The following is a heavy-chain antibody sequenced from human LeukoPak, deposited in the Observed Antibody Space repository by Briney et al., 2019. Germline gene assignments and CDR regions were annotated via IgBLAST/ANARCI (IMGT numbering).Heavy chain of an antibody. V-gene: IGHV3-23*01. Sequence: GGSLRLSCAASGFTFSSYAMSWVRQAPGKGLEWVSSIGGSDGGTYCADSVKGRFTLSRDNSKNTLSLQMNSLRADDTAVYYCAKGTVGMGVWGPGTTVTVSS. CDR1: GFTFSSYA. J-gene: IGHJ6*02. CDR2: IGGSDGGT. CDR3: AKGTVGMGV.